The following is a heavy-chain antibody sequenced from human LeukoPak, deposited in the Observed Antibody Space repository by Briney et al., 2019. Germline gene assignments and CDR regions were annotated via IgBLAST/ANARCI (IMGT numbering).Heavy chain of an antibody. CDR3: VKEGDCSSTSCSTNWFDP. CDR1: GFTFSSYA. Sequence: PGGSLRLSCSASGFTFSSYAMHWVRRAPGKGPEYVSAISSNGGSTYYADSVKGRFTISRDNSKNTLYLQMSSLRAEDTAVYYCVKEGDCSSTSCSTNWFDPWGQGALVTVSS. J-gene: IGHJ5*02. D-gene: IGHD2-2*01. CDR2: ISSNGGST. V-gene: IGHV3-64D*06.